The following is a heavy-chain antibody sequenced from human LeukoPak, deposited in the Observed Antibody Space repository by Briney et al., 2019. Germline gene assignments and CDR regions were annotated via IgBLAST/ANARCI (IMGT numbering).Heavy chain of an antibody. CDR1: GGSISSGSYY. V-gene: IGHV4-61*02. CDR3: AREGRITIFGVVIAYYFDY. CDR2: IYTSGST. Sequence: SQTLSLTCTVSGGSISSGSYYWSWIRQPAGKGLEWIGRIYTSGSTNYNPSLKSRVTISVDTSKNQFSLKLSSVTAADTAVYYCAREGRITIFGVVIAYYFDYWGQGTLVTVSS. J-gene: IGHJ4*02. D-gene: IGHD3-3*01.